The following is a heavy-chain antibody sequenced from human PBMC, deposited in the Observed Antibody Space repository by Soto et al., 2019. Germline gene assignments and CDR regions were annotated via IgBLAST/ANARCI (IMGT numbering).Heavy chain of an antibody. J-gene: IGHJ4*02. CDR2: IYHSGST. V-gene: IGHV4-30-2*01. CDR3: ARGVTHFDY. CDR1: GGSISSGGYS. Sequence: PSETLSLTCAVSGGSISSGGYSWSWIRQPPGKGLEWIGYIYHSGSTYYNPSLKSRVTISVDRSKNQFSLKLSSVTAADTAVYYCARGVTHFDYWGQGTLVTSPQ. D-gene: IGHD2-21*02.